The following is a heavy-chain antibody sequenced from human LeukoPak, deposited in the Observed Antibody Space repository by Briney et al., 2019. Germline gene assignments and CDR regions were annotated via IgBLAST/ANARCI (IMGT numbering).Heavy chain of an antibody. D-gene: IGHD1-7*01. CDR2: IYPGDSDT. CDR1: GYSFTSYW. V-gene: IGHV5-51*01. Sequence: EESLKISCKGSGYSFTSYWIGGVRQMPGKGLEWMGIIYPGDSDTRYSPSFQGQVTISADKSISTAYLQWSSLKASDTAMYYCARSLLELSPEYFDYWGQGTLVTVSS. CDR3: ARSLLELSPEYFDY. J-gene: IGHJ4*02.